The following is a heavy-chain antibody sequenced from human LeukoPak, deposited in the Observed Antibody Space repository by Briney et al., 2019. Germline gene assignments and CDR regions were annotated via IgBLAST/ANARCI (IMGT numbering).Heavy chain of an antibody. CDR1: GFTFSSYS. CDR2: ISSSSSYI. D-gene: IGHD1-26*01. CDR3: ASDYGSSPGGDY. V-gene: IGHV3-21*01. Sequence: GGSLRLSCAASGFTFSSYSMNWVRQAPGKGLEWVSSISSSSSYIYYADSVKGRFTISRDNAKNSLYLQMNSLRAEDTAVYYCASDYGSSPGGDYWGQGTLVTVSS. J-gene: IGHJ4*02.